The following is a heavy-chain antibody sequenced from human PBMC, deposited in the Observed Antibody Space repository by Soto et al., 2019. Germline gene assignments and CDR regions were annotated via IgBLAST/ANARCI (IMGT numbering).Heavy chain of an antibody. Sequence: QVQLQESGPGLVKPSETLSLTCSVSGGSISRYYWNWIRQPPGKGLEWIGYISHRGSANYNPSLKSRVTISVDTSNNQCSLKLSSVTAADTAVYYCARDPAVAGTEYLDYWGRGILVTVSS. CDR1: GGSISRYY. J-gene: IGHJ4*02. D-gene: IGHD6-19*01. CDR3: ARDPAVAGTEYLDY. CDR2: ISHRGSA. V-gene: IGHV4-59*01.